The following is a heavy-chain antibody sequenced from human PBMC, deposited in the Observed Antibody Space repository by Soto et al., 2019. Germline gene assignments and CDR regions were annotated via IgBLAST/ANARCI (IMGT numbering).Heavy chain of an antibody. D-gene: IGHD3-10*01. CDR3: ASPQSSGPDWFDP. Sequence: GGSLRLSCAASGFTFSDYYMSWIRQAPGKGLEWVSYISSSGSTIYYADSVKGRFTISRDNAKNSLYRQMNSLRAEDTAVYYCASPQSSGPDWFDPWGQGTLVTVSS. J-gene: IGHJ5*02. V-gene: IGHV3-11*01. CDR1: GFTFSDYY. CDR2: ISSSGSTI.